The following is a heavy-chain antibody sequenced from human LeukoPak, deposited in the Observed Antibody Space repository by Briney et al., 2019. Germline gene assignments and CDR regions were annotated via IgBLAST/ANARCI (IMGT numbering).Heavy chain of an antibody. CDR3: MKMSGTERRHFFDY. CDR1: GFTFSDYA. CDR2: VNGAGTDT. D-gene: IGHD1-26*01. V-gene: IGHV3-23*01. Sequence: GGSLRLSCEVSGFTFSDYAFAWVRQAPGERLAWVSTVNGAGTDTFYAASVKGRFTLSRDNSKKTLSLQMSSLRAEDTATYYCMKMSGTERRHFFDYWGQGTLAVVSS. J-gene: IGHJ4*02.